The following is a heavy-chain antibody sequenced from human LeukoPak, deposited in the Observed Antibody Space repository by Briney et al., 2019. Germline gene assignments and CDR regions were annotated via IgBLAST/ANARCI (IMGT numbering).Heavy chain of an antibody. CDR3: ARDRVSPPGLFDY. CDR2: IYYSGST. CDR1: GGSISSYY. J-gene: IGHJ4*02. Sequence: SETLSLTCTVSGGSISSYYWSWIRQPPGKGLEWIGYIYYSGSTNYNPSLKSRVTMSVDTSKNQFSLKLSSVTAADTAVYYCARDRVSPPGLFDYWGQGTLVTVSS. V-gene: IGHV4-59*12.